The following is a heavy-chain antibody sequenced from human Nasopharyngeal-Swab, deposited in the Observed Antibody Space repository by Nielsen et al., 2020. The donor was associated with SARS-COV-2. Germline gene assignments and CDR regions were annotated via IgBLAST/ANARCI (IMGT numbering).Heavy chain of an antibody. CDR1: GGSISSYS. V-gene: IGHV4-59*01. CDR2: IYYSGST. CDR3: ARARNYGDYTGTYYYYGMDV. D-gene: IGHD4-17*01. J-gene: IGHJ6*02. Sequence: SETLSLTCPVSGGSISSYSWSWIRQPPGTGLEWNGYIYYSGSTNYNPSLKSRVTISVDTSKNKFSLKLSSVTAADTAVYYCARARNYGDYTGTYYYYGMDVWGQGTTVTVSS.